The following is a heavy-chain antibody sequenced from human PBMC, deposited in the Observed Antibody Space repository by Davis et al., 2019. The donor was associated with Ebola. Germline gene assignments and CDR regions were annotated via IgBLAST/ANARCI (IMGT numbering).Heavy chain of an antibody. CDR3: AKPNDSSGYYYDY. V-gene: IGHV3-9*01. D-gene: IGHD3-22*01. CDR2: ISWNSGSI. Sequence: GGSLRLSCAASGFTFDDYAMHWVRQAPGKGLEWVSGISWNSGSIGYADSVKGRFTISRDNAKNSLYLQMNSLRAEDTALYYCAKPNDSSGYYYDYWGQGTLVTVSS. J-gene: IGHJ4*02. CDR1: GFTFDDYA.